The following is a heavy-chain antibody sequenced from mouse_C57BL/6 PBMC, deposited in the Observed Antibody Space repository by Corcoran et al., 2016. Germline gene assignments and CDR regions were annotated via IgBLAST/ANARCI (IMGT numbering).Heavy chain of an antibody. V-gene: IGHV1-19*01. CDR1: GYTFTDYY. CDR2: INPYNGGT. CDR3: ARWGLYYYGSSYSDY. J-gene: IGHJ2*01. Sequence: EVQLQQSGPVLVKPGASVKMSCKASGYTFTDYYMNWVKQSHGKSLEWIGVINPYNGGTSYNQKFKGKATLTVDKSSSTAYMALNSLTSEDSAVYYCARWGLYYYGSSYSDYWGQGTTLTVSS. D-gene: IGHD1-1*01.